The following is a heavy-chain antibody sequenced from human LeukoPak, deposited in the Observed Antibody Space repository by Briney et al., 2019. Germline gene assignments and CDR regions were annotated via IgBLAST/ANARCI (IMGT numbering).Heavy chain of an antibody. CDR1: GGSISSSSYY. Sequence: SETLSLTCTVSGGSISSSSYYWGWIRQPPGKGLEWIGSIYYSGSTYYNPSLKSRVTISVDTSKNQFSLKLSSVTAADTAVYYCARPREYYYYGSGGPWDYWGQGTLVTVSS. CDR2: IYYSGST. V-gene: IGHV4-39*01. CDR3: ARPREYYYYGSGGPWDY. J-gene: IGHJ4*02. D-gene: IGHD3-10*01.